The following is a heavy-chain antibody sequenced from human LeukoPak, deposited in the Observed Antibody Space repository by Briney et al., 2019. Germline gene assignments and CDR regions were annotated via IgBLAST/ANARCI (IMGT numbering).Heavy chain of an antibody. Sequence: PGGSLRLSCAASGFTFSSYGMHWVRQAPGKGLEWVAVISYDGSNKYYADSVKGRFTISRDNAKNSLYLQMNSLRAEDTALYYCAKDILPGSWLHKIGGNFDYWGQGTLVTVSS. CDR2: ISYDGSNK. CDR1: GFTFSSYG. V-gene: IGHV3-30*18. D-gene: IGHD3-16*01. J-gene: IGHJ4*02. CDR3: AKDILPGSWLHKIGGNFDY.